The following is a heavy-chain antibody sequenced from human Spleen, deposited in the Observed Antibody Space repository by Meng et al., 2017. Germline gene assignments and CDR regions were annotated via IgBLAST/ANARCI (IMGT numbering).Heavy chain of an antibody. Sequence: GPLQESGPVLLTPSGTLSLTCAVSRGSISSSNWWSWVRQPPGKGLEWIGELYHRGSTNYNPSLKRRVTISVDKSKHQFSLKLSSVTAADSAVYYCARGPTTMAHDFDYWGQGTLVTVSS. V-gene: IGHV4-4*02. CDR3: ARGPTTMAHDFDY. J-gene: IGHJ4*02. D-gene: IGHD4-11*01. CDR2: LYHRGST. CDR1: RGSISSSNW.